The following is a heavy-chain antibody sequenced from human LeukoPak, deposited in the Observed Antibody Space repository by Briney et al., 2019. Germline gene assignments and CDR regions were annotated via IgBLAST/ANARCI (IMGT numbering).Heavy chain of an antibody. V-gene: IGHV4-34*01. CDR1: GGSFSGYY. D-gene: IGHD6-19*01. Sequence: SETLSLTCAVYGGSFSGYYWSWIRQPPGKGLEWIGEINHSGGTNYNPSLKSRVTISVDTSKNQFSLKLSSVTAADTAVYYCVRQDSSGWYEFDYWGQGTLVTVSS. CDR3: VRQDSSGWYEFDY. CDR2: INHSGGT. J-gene: IGHJ4*02.